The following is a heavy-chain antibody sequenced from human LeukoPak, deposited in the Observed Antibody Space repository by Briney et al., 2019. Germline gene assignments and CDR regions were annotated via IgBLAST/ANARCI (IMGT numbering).Heavy chain of an antibody. V-gene: IGHV1-18*01. CDR2: ISAYNGNT. Sequence: AASVKVSCEASGYTFSSYGISWVRQAPGQGLEWMGWISAYNGNTNYAQKFQGRVTMTRDTSTSTVYMELSSLRSEDTAVYYCARDTSGGSTWWFDPWGQGTLVTVSS. CDR1: GYTFSSYG. J-gene: IGHJ5*02. CDR3: ARDTSGGSTWWFDP. D-gene: IGHD2-15*01.